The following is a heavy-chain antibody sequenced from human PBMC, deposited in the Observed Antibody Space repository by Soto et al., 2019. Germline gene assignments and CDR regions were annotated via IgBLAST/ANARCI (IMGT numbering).Heavy chain of an antibody. CDR3: AKDRAYGDYAFDY. V-gene: IGHV3-23*01. CDR2: ISGTGGST. Sequence: AGSLRLSCAASGSTFSTYAMSWVRQAPGKGLEWVADISGTGGSTYYADSVKGRFTISRDNSKNTLYLQMNSLRAEDTAIYYCAKDRAYGDYAFDYWGQGTLVTVSS. J-gene: IGHJ4*02. CDR1: GSTFSTYA. D-gene: IGHD4-17*01.